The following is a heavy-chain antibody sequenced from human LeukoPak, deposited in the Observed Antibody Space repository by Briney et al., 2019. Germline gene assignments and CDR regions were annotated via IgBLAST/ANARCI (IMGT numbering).Heavy chain of an antibody. Sequence: PSETLSLTCSVSGGSLSSDNYYWNWIRQPAGKGLEWIGRVYTTGSTNYNPSLKSRVTISVDTSKNQFSLKLSSVTAADTAVYYCARAMVYGSGSYKPRYYFDYWGQGTLVTVSS. CDR3: ARAMVYGSGSYKPRYYFDY. V-gene: IGHV4-61*02. D-gene: IGHD3-10*01. CDR1: GGSLSSDNYY. J-gene: IGHJ4*02. CDR2: VYTTGST.